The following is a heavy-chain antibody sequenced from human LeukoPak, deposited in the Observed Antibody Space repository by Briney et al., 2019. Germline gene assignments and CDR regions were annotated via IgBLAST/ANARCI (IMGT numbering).Heavy chain of an antibody. Sequence: PGGSLRLSCAASGFTFSSYSMNWVRQAPGKGLEWVSYISSSSSTIYYADSVKGRFTISRDNAKNSLYLQMNSLRAEDTAVYYCARDQGYYFSAFDIWGQGTMVTVSS. CDR2: ISSSSSTI. J-gene: IGHJ3*02. CDR3: ARDQGYYFSAFDI. V-gene: IGHV3-48*01. D-gene: IGHD3-3*01. CDR1: GFTFSSYS.